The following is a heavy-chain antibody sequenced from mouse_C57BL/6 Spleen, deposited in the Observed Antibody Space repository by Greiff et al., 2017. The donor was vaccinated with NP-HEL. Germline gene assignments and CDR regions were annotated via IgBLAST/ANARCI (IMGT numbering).Heavy chain of an antibody. Sequence: EVQGVESGGGLVKPGGSLKLSCAASGFTFSEYGMHWVRQAPEKGLEWVAYISSGSSTIYYADTVKGRFTISRDNAKNTLFLQMTSLRSEDTAMSYCARVDYWGQGTSVTVSS. V-gene: IGHV5-17*01. CDR3: ARVDY. J-gene: IGHJ4*01. CDR1: GFTFSEYG. CDR2: ISSGSSTI.